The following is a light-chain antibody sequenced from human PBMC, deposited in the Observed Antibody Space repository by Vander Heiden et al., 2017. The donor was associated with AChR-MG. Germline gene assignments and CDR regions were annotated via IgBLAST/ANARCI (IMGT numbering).Light chain of an antibody. CDR3: QTWGTGAHVV. V-gene: IGLV4-69*01. CDR1: SGHSSYA. CDR2: LNSDGSH. J-gene: IGLJ2*01. Sequence: QLVLTQSPSASASLGASVKLTCTLSSGHSSYAIAWHQQQPEKGPRDWMKLNSDGSHSKGDGIPDRFSGSSSWAERYHTIPSLQSEDEADYYCQTWGTGAHVVFDGGTKLTVL.